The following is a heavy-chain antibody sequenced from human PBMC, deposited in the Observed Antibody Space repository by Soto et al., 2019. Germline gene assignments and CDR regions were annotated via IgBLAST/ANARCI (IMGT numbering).Heavy chain of an antibody. CDR1: GGSISSGDYY. V-gene: IGHV4-30-4*01. Sequence: PSETLSLTFTVSGGSISSGDYYWSWIRQPPWKGLEWIGYIYYSGSTYYNPSLKSRVTISVDTSKNQFSLKLSSVTAADTAVYYCARSIEGGYDLWSGYLTGGYYGMDVXGQGTTVP. D-gene: IGHD3-3*01. CDR3: ARSIEGGYDLWSGYLTGGYYGMDV. J-gene: IGHJ6*02. CDR2: IYYSGST.